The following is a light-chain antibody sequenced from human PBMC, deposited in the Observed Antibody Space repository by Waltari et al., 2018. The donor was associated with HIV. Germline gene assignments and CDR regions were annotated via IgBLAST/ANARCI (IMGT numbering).Light chain of an antibody. Sequence: EIVLTQSPATLSLSPGDRAPLSCRASQSVSAYLAWYQKKPGQAPRLLSYDACNRATGIPARFIGSGSGTDFTLTISSLEPEDFAVYYCQQRSNWRRSGLTFGGGTKVEIK. J-gene: IGKJ4*01. CDR1: QSVSAY. CDR2: DAC. V-gene: IGKV3-11*01. CDR3: QQRSNWRRSGLT.